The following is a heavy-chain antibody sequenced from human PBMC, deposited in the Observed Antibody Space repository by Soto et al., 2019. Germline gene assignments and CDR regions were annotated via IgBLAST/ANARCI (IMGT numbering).Heavy chain of an antibody. D-gene: IGHD4-17*01. V-gene: IGHV3-9*01. CDR2: ISWNSGSI. Sequence: EVQLVESGGGLVQPGRSLRLSCAASGFTFDDYGMHWVRQAPGKGLEWVSGISWNSGSIGYADSVKGRFTISRDNAKHSLYLQMNSLRAEDTALYYCAKGDGKSYGDDLYYFDYWGQGTLVTVSA. CDR1: GFTFDDYG. J-gene: IGHJ4*02. CDR3: AKGDGKSYGDDLYYFDY.